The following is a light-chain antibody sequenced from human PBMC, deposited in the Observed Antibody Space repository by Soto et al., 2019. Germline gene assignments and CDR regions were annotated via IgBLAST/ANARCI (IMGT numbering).Light chain of an antibody. CDR2: EDS. CDR3: CSYAGSSTYV. Sequence: QSVLTLPASVSGSPGQSITISCTGTSSDFGSYNLVSWYQQHPGKAPKLMIYEDSKRPSGVSNRFSGSKSGNTASLTISGLQAEDDADYYCCSYAGSSTYVFGTGTKVTVL. J-gene: IGLJ1*01. CDR1: SSDFGSYNL. V-gene: IGLV2-23*01.